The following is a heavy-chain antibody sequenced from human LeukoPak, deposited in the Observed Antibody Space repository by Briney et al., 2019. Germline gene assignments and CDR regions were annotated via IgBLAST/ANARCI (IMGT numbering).Heavy chain of an antibody. CDR3: ASGVVAKSGDYYGMDV. V-gene: IGHV1-69*13. Sequence: SVKVSCKASGGTFSSYAISWVRQAPGQGLEWMGGITPIFGTANYAQKFQGRVTITADESTSTAYMELSSLRSEDTAVYYCASGVVAKSGDYYGMDVWGQGTTVTVSS. J-gene: IGHJ6*02. CDR2: ITPIFGTA. D-gene: IGHD5-12*01. CDR1: GGTFSSYA.